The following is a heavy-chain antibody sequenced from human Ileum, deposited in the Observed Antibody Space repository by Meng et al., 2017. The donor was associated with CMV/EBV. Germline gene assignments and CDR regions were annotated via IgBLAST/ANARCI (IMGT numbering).Heavy chain of an antibody. D-gene: IGHD3-22*01. CDR3: ASNGYFSLDY. CDR1: GGSFKGDGW. V-gene: IGHV4-4*02. CDR2: TKHSGTA. Sequence: LTYAGSGGSFKGDGWWSWVRRPPGKGLEWIGETKHSGTATYDPSLKSRVTMSLDESKNDFSLRLTSVTAADTAVYYCASNGYFSLDYWSQGTLVTVSS. J-gene: IGHJ4*02.